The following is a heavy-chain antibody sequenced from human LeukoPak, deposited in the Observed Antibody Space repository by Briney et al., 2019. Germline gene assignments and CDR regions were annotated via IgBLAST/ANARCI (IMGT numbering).Heavy chain of an antibody. Sequence: PGGSLRLSCAASGFTFSSYAMGWVRQAPGKGLEWVSAISGSGGSTYYADSVKGRFTISRDNSKNTLYLQMNSLRAEDTAVYYCAKVSSNYYGSGSFPRNWFDPWGQGTLVTVSS. J-gene: IGHJ5*02. V-gene: IGHV3-23*01. CDR2: ISGSGGST. CDR1: GFTFSSYA. CDR3: AKVSSNYYGSGSFPRNWFDP. D-gene: IGHD3-10*01.